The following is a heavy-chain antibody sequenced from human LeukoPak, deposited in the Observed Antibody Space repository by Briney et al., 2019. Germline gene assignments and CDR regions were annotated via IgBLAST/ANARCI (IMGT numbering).Heavy chain of an antibody. CDR3: AGHHPRNTVDF. V-gene: IGHV3-23*01. Sequence: GGSLRLSCTVSGLTFGDYAMSWVRQAPGKGLEWVSHIISSAGSTDYADSVKGRFTISRDNSKNTLYLQMTSLRAEDTAVYYCAGHHPRNTVDFWGQGTLVTVSS. CDR2: IISSAGST. J-gene: IGHJ4*02. CDR1: GLTFGDYA. D-gene: IGHD2/OR15-2a*01.